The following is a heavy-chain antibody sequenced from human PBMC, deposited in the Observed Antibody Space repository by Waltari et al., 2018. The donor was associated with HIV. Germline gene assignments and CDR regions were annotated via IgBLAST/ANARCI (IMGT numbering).Heavy chain of an antibody. CDR2: INPKNDGT. CDR1: GYTFTGYY. CDR3: ARDRIAVTGSYYYGMDV. Sequence: QVQLVQSGAEVKKPGASVKVSCKASGYTFTGYYMHWVRQAPGQGLEWMGEINPKNDGTNYAQKFQGRVTMTRDTSTSTAYMELSRLRSDDTALYYCARDRIAVTGSYYYGMDVWGQGTTVTVSS. V-gene: IGHV1-2*02. D-gene: IGHD6-19*01. J-gene: IGHJ6*02.